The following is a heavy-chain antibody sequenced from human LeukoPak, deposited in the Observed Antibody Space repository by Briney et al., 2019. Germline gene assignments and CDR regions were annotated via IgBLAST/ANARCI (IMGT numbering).Heavy chain of an antibody. CDR2: IYYSGST. J-gene: IGHJ3*02. CDR3: ARHVPGIAVAGLDAFDI. V-gene: IGHV4-39*01. CDR1: GGSISSSSYY. D-gene: IGHD6-19*01. Sequence: SETLSLTCTVSGGSISSSSYYWGWIRQPPGKGLEWIGSIYYSGSTYYNPSLKSRVTISVDTSKNQFSLKLSSVTAADTAVYYCARHVPGIAVAGLDAFDIWGQGTMVTVSS.